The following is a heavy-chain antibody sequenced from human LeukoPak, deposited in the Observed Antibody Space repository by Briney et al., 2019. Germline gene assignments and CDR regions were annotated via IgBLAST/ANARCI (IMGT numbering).Heavy chain of an antibody. Sequence: SGGSLRLSCAASGFTFSSYSMNWVRQTPGKGLEWVSAISGSGGSTYYADSVKGRFTISRDNSKNTLYLQMNSLRAEDTAVYYCAKGNRVVVYYFDYWGQGTLVTVSS. CDR1: GFTFSSYS. CDR3: AKGNRVVVYYFDY. D-gene: IGHD3-22*01. V-gene: IGHV3-23*01. J-gene: IGHJ4*02. CDR2: ISGSGGST.